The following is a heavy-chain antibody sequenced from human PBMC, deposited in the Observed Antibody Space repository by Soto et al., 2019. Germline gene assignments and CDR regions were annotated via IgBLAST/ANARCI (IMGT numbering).Heavy chain of an antibody. CDR3: AREVADTVSADWSLEL. CDR2: IGTAGDT. D-gene: IGHD3-9*01. Sequence: EVQLVESGGGLVQPGGSLRLSCAVSGSTFRTYDMHWVRQPTGKGLEWVSAIGTAGDTYYLDSVKGRFTISRDNAKNSLYLQMNSLTPGDTAVYYCAREVADTVSADWSLELWGRGTLVTVSS. J-gene: IGHJ2*01. V-gene: IGHV3-13*01. CDR1: GSTFRTYD.